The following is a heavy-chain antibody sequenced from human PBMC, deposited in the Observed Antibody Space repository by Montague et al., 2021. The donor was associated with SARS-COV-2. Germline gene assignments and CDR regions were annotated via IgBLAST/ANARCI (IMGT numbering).Heavy chain of an antibody. Sequence: SLRLSFSASGFTFSSYGMHWVRQTPGKGLEWVAVVWYDGSNKYYADSVKGRFTISRDNSKNTLYLQMNSLRAEDTAVYYCARTGILTGNYYYYYYMDVWGKGTTVTVSS. CDR2: VWYDGSNK. J-gene: IGHJ6*03. V-gene: IGHV3-33*01. CDR1: GFTFSSYG. CDR3: ARTGILTGNYYYYYYMDV. D-gene: IGHD3-9*01.